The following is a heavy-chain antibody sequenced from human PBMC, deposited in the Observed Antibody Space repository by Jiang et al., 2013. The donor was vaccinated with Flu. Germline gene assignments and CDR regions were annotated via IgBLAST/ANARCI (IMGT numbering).Heavy chain of an antibody. J-gene: IGHJ4*02. Sequence: SQTLSLTCAISGDSVSSNSATWHWIRQSPSRGLGWLGRTYYRSKWYNDYAVSVKSRITINPDTSKNQFSLQLNSVTPEDTAVYYCARDLASGIAVSNAFDYWGQGTLVTVSS. V-gene: IGHV6-1*01. D-gene: IGHD6-19*01. CDR3: ARDLASGIAVSNAFDY. CDR2: TYYRSKWYN. CDR1: GDSVSSNSAT.